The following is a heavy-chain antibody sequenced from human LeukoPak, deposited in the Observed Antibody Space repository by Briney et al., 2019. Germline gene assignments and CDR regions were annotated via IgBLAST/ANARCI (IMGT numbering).Heavy chain of an antibody. V-gene: IGHV4-59*12. Sequence: PSETLSLTCTVSGGSISSYYWSWIRQPPGKGLEWIGYIYYSGSTNYNPSLKSRVTISVDTAKNQFSLKLSSVTAADTAVYYCARGRAYYDFWTPRRGGNNWFDPWGQGTLVTVSS. D-gene: IGHD3-3*01. CDR1: GGSISSYY. J-gene: IGHJ5*02. CDR3: ARGRAYYDFWTPRRGGNNWFDP. CDR2: IYYSGST.